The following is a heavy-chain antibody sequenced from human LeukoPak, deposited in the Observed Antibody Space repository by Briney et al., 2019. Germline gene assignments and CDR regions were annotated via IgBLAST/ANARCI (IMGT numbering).Heavy chain of an antibody. CDR3: ATGGYCSRSSCSDAFDM. CDR2: ISWNSGSI. J-gene: IGHJ3*02. D-gene: IGHD2-15*01. Sequence: GGSLRLSCAASGFTFDDYAMHWVRQAPGKGLEWVSGISWNSGSIGYADSVKGRFTISRDNAKNSLNLQMNSLRPEDTALYYCATGGYCSRSSCSDAFDMWGQGTMVTVSS. CDR1: GFTFDDYA. V-gene: IGHV3-9*01.